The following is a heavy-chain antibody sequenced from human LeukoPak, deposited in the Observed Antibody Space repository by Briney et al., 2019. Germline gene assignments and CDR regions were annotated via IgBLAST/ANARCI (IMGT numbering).Heavy chain of an antibody. CDR3: AKVSDYYDRSGPLDY. J-gene: IGHJ4*02. V-gene: IGHV3-23*01. CDR2: ISGSGGST. CDR1: GFTFSSYA. D-gene: IGHD3-22*01. Sequence: GGSLRLSCAAAGFTFSSYAMSWVRQAPGKGLEWDSAISGSGGSTYYADSVKGRFTISRDNSKNTLYLQMNSLRAEDMALYYCAKVSDYYDRSGPLDYWGQGTLVTVSS.